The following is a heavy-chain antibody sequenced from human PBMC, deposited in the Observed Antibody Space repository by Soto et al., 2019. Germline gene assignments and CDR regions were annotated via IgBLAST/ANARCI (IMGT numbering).Heavy chain of an antibody. CDR1: GVSISSGGYY. J-gene: IGHJ6*02. V-gene: IGHV4-31*03. CDR2: IYYSGST. CDR3: ARAPGGKLWFGELLSSHYYYGMDV. D-gene: IGHD3-10*01. Sequence: PSETLSLTCTFSGVSISSGGYYWSWIRQHPGKGLEWIGYIYYSGSTYYNPSLKSRVTISVDTSKNQFSLKLSSVTAADTAVYYCARAPGGKLWFGELLSSHYYYGMDVWGQGTTVTVSS.